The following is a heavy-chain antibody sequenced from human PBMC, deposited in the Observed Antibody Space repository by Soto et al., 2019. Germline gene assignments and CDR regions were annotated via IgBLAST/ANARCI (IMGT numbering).Heavy chain of an antibody. Sequence: EVQLVESGGGLVQPGGSLRLSCTASGFIVSDTYVNWVRQAPGKGLEWVSVISNRGDTHYADSLRGRFSLSRDISDNTLHLQMNKLRVEDTAVYYCAREPRYCRGGSCSITGDAYDIWGQGTMVTVSS. J-gene: IGHJ3*02. V-gene: IGHV3-66*01. CDR1: GFIVSDTY. CDR3: AREPRYCRGGSCSITGDAYDI. D-gene: IGHD2-15*01. CDR2: ISNRGDT.